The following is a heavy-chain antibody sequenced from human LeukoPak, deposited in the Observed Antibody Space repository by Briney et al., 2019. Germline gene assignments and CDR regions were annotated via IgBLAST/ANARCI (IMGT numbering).Heavy chain of an antibody. V-gene: IGHV1-2*02. CDR1: GYTFTGYY. D-gene: IGHD3-16*01. Sequence: ASVKVSCKASGYTFTGYYMHWVRQAPGQGLEWMGWINPNSGGTNYAQKFQGRVTMTRGTSISTAYMELSRLRSDDTAVYYCARDRPYAYYYYGMDVWGQGTTVTVSS. CDR2: INPNSGGT. CDR3: ARDRPYAYYYYGMDV. J-gene: IGHJ6*02.